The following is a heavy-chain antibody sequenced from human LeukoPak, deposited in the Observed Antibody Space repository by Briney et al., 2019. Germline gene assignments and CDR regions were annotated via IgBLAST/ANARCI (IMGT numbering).Heavy chain of an antibody. V-gene: IGHV3-48*01. CDR1: GFTFSSYS. CDR3: ARGRGYYYGMDV. J-gene: IGHJ6*02. Sequence: GGSLRLSCAASGFTFSSYSMNWVRQAPGKGLEWVSYISSSSSTIYYADSVKGRFTISRDNSKNTLYLQMNSLRAEDTAVYYCARGRGYYYGMDVWGQGTTVTVSS. CDR2: ISSSSSTI.